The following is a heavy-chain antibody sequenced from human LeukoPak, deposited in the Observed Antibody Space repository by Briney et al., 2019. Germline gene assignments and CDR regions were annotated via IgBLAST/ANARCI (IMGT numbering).Heavy chain of an antibody. CDR2: IFPILGTA. Sequence: SVKVSCKASGGTFSSYAISWVRQAPGQGLEWMGGIFPILGTANYAQKFQGRVTITADESTSTAYMELSSLRSEDTAVYYCARAGGSFSYYDILTASPGVYFDYWGQGTLVTVSS. J-gene: IGHJ4*02. CDR3: ARAGGSFSYYDILTASPGVYFDY. V-gene: IGHV1-69*13. D-gene: IGHD3-9*01. CDR1: GGTFSSYA.